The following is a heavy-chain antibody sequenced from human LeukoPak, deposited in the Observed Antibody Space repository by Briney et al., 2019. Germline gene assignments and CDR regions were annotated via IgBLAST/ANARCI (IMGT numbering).Heavy chain of an antibody. J-gene: IGHJ4*02. Sequence: SETLSLTCTVSGGSFSINNYYWTWIRQPPGKGLEWIGSIYYDGSTYYYPSLKSRVTISADTSKKQFSLKLSSVTAADTAVYFCGRRHRDGYTDHWGQGILVTVSS. V-gene: IGHV4-39*01. CDR1: GGSFSINNYY. CDR2: IYYDGST. D-gene: IGHD5-24*01. CDR3: GRRHRDGYTDH.